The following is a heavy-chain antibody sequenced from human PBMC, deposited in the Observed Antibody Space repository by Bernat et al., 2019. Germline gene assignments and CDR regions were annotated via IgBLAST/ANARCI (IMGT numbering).Heavy chain of an antibody. V-gene: IGHV3-53*01. D-gene: IGHD3-10*01. J-gene: IGHJ3*02. CDR3: ARAGGGSGSYYTLNFDAFDI. Sequence: EVQLVESGGGLIQPGGSLRLSCAASGFTVSSNYMSWVRQAPGKGLEWVSVIYSGGSTYYADSVKGRFTISRDNAKNSLYLQMNSLRDEDTAVYYCARAGGGSGSYYTLNFDAFDIWGQGTMVTVSS. CDR1: GFTVSSNY. CDR2: IYSGGST.